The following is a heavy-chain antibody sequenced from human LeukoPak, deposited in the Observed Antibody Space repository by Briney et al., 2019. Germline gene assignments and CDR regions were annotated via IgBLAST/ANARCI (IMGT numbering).Heavy chain of an antibody. J-gene: IGHJ5*02. CDR2: IKQDGSEK. V-gene: IGHV3-7*01. Sequence: GGSLGLSCAASGFTFSSYWMSWVRQAPGKGLEWVANIKQDGSEKYYVDSVKGRFTISRDNAKNSLYLQMNSLRAEDTAVYYCASQTGYYNWLDPWGQGTLVTVSS. CDR1: GFTFSSYW. CDR3: ASQTGYYNWLDP. D-gene: IGHD6-13*01.